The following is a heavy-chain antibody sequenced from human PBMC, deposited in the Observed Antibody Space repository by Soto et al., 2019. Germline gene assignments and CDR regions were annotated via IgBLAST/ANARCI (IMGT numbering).Heavy chain of an antibody. V-gene: IGHV1-69*02. D-gene: IGHD1-26*01. CDR1: GGIFTNYT. J-gene: IGHJ4*02. CDR3: AKAPTASSPFDY. Sequence: QVQLVQSGAEMKRPGSSLKVSCETSGGIFTNYTFHWVRQAPGQGLEWMGWIIPVLDIANYAHKLQGRITITADKCTSTSYLELTSLKLEDTAIYFCAKAPTASSPFDYWGQGTLVTVSS. CDR2: IIPVLDIA.